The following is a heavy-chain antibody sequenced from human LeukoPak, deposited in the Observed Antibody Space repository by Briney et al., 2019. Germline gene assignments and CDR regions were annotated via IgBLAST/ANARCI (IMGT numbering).Heavy chain of an antibody. CDR3: ARYPSYYDSSIYYFDY. Sequence: GGSLRLSCAASGFTFSNYWIHWVRHAPGKGLLWVSRINTDGTRTSYADSVKGRFTISRDNSKNTLYLQMNSLRAEDTAVYYCARYPSYYDSSIYYFDYWGQGTLVTVSS. CDR2: INTDGTRT. J-gene: IGHJ4*02. D-gene: IGHD3-22*01. CDR1: GFTFSNYW. V-gene: IGHV3-74*01.